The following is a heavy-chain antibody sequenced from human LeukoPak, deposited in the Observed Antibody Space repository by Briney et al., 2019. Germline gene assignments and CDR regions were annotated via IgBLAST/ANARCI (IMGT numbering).Heavy chain of an antibody. CDR3: ARDKGRGYSRNRAFDI. V-gene: IGHV4-39*07. D-gene: IGHD4-11*01. J-gene: IGHJ3*02. CDR1: GGSISSSSYY. Sequence: KASETLSLTCTVSGGSISSSSYYWGWIRQPPGKGLEWIGSIYYSGSTYYNPSLKSRVTISVDTSKNQFSLKLSSVTAADTAVYYCARDKGRGYSRNRAFDIWGQGTMVTVSS. CDR2: IYYSGST.